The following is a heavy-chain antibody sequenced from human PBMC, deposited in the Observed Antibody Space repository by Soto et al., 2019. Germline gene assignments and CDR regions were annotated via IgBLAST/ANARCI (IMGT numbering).Heavy chain of an antibody. V-gene: IGHV4-39*02. D-gene: IGHD3-16*01. Sequence: PSETLSLTCTVSGGSISSSSYYWGWIRQPPGKGLEWIGSIYYSGSTYYNPSLKSRVTISVDTSKNQFSLRLTSVTAADTAVYYCARDRQGSLDYWGQGALVTVSS. J-gene: IGHJ4*02. CDR1: GGSISSSSYY. CDR2: IYYSGST. CDR3: ARDRQGSLDY.